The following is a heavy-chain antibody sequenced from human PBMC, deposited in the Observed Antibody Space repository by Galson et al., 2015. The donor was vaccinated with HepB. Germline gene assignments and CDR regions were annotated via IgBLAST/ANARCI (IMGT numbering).Heavy chain of an antibody. D-gene: IGHD5-24*01. V-gene: IGHV3-23*01. CDR1: GFTFSSYA. J-gene: IGHJ4*02. CDR3: AKDLFEYGLEMIVDY. CDR2: ISGSGGST. Sequence: SLRLSCAASGFTFSSYAMSWVRQAPGKGLEWVSAISGSGGSTYYADSVKGRFTISRDNSKNTLYLQMNSLRAEDTAVYYCAKDLFEYGLEMIVDYWGQGTLVTVSS.